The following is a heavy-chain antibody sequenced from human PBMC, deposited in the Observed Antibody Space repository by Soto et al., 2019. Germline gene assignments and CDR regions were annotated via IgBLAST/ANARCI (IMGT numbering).Heavy chain of an antibody. CDR2: IYPGDSDT. J-gene: IGHJ4*02. CDR1: GYDFNNYW. CDR3: AMRSGAYASIFN. Sequence: GESLKISCKASGYDFNNYWIGWVRQLPGKGLEWMGIIYPGDSDTRYSAAFRGQVTISADTSISTAFLQWSNLKASDTATYFCAMRSGAYASIFNWGPGTLVTVSS. D-gene: IGHD3-10*01. V-gene: IGHV5-51*01.